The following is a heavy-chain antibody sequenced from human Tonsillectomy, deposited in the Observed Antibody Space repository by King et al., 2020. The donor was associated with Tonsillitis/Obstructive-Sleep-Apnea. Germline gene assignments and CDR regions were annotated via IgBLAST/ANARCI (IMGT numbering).Heavy chain of an antibody. D-gene: IGHD2-2*01. CDR1: GFTGSNHY. Sequence: VQLVESGGGFIQPGGSLRLSCSASGFTGSNHYMNWVRQAPGKGLEWVSVIYSGGSTYYADSVKGRFTVSRDTSKNTVYLQMNSLRVEDTAVYFCARADVPAVIDYWGQGSLVTVSS. CDR3: ARADVPAVIDY. J-gene: IGHJ4*02. V-gene: IGHV3-53*01. CDR2: IYSGGST.